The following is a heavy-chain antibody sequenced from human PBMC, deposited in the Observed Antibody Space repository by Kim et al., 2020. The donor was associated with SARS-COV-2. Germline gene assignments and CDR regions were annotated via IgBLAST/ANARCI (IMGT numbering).Heavy chain of an antibody. CDR2: NYI. D-gene: IGHD3-3*01. J-gene: IGHJ4*02. CDR3: ARGHTSFDY. V-gene: IGHV3-21*01. Sequence: NYIYYADSVKGRFTISRDSAKISLYLQMNGLRAEDTAMYYCARGHTSFDYWGQGTLVTVSS.